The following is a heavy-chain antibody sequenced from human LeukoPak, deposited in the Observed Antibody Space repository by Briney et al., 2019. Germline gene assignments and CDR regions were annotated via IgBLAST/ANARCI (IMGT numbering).Heavy chain of an antibody. J-gene: IGHJ4*02. V-gene: IGHV3-21*01. CDR3: ARDPPIASSSWYYFDF. Sequence: PGGSLRLSCAASGFTFSSYSMTWVCQAPGKGLEWVSSISSSSSYIYYADSVKGRFTISRDNAKNSLYLQMNSLRAEDTAVYYCARDPPIASSSWYYFDFWSQGTLVTVSS. CDR2: ISSSSSYI. CDR1: GFTFSSYS. D-gene: IGHD6-13*01.